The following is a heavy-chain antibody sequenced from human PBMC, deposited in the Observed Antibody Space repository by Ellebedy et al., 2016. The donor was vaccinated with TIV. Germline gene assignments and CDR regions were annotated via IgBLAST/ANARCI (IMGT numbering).Heavy chain of an antibody. J-gene: IGHJ6*02. V-gene: IGHV1-46*01. Sequence: ASVKVSXXASGYTFTSYYMHWVRQAPGQGLEWMGIINPSGGSTSYAQKFQGRVTMTRDTSTSTVYMELSSLRSEDTAVYYCARASTGGYYGSGSYYNPYYYYGMDVWGQGTTVTVSS. CDR1: GYTFTSYY. CDR2: INPSGGST. D-gene: IGHD3-10*01. CDR3: ARASTGGYYGSGSYYNPYYYYGMDV.